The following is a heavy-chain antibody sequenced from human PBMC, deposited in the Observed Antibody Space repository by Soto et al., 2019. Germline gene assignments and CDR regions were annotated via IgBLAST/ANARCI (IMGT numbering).Heavy chain of an antibody. V-gene: IGHV4-4*02. J-gene: IGHJ6*02. CDR3: ATQTISYCLDI. Sequence: QVQLQESRQGLVLPSGTLSLTCGVSGDSITSRNWWAWVRQTPGKGLEWIGEMHYDGTTNYNPSLKSRVITPIDTTRNQFSLRLKSLTAPDTALYYCATQTISYCLDIWGQGTMVTVSS. D-gene: IGHD3-3*01. CDR1: GDSITSRNW. CDR2: MHYDGTT.